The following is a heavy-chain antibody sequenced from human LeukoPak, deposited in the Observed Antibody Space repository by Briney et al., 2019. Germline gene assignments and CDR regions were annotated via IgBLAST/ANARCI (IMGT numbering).Heavy chain of an antibody. J-gene: IGHJ5*02. D-gene: IGHD1-26*01. CDR1: GGSFSGYY. CDR2: INHSGST. Sequence: SETLSLTCAVYGGSFSGYYWSWIRQPPGKGLEWIGEINHSGSTNYNPSLKSRVTISVDTSKNQFSLKLSSVTAADTAVYYCAGLVGATLYNWFDPWGRGTLVTVSS. V-gene: IGHV4-34*01. CDR3: AGLVGATLYNWFDP.